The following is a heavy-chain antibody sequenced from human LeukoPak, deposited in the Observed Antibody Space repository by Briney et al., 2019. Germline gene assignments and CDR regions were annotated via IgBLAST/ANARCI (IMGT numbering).Heavy chain of an antibody. CDR1: GFTFSSYG. J-gene: IGHJ4*02. V-gene: IGHV3-23*01. CDR2: ISGSGANT. Sequence: GGSLRLSCAASGFTFSSYGMTWVRQAPGKGLEWVSAISGSGANTYYADSMKGRFTISRDDSKNTLYLQMNSLRAEDTAVYYCARTQTEYSYGHPYCFDYWGQGTLVTVSS. CDR3: ARTQTEYSYGHPYCFDY. D-gene: IGHD5-18*01.